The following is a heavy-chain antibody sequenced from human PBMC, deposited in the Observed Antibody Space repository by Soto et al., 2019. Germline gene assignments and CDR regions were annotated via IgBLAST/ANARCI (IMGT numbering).Heavy chain of an antibody. CDR1: GGTFSSYA. CDR2: IIPIFGTA. D-gene: IGHD4-17*01. J-gene: IGHJ6*02. V-gene: IGHV1-69*01. CDR3: AKDIRYVSRNYYNGIDV. Sequence: QVQLVQSGAEVKKPGSSVKVSCKASGGTFSSYAISWVRQAPGQGLEWMGGIIPIFGTANYAQKFQGRVKITEDEATSTAYMEQTNNGPEDTAVYYCAKDIRYVSRNYYNGIDVWGQGTIVTVSS.